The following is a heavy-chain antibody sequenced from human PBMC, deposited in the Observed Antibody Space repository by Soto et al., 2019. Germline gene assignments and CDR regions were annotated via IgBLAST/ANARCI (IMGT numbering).Heavy chain of an antibody. CDR3: ARPRIAAAGNWFDP. J-gene: IGHJ5*02. D-gene: IGHD6-13*01. CDR2: INAGNGNT. Sequence: GASVKVSCKASGYTFTSYAMHWVRQAPGQRLEWMGWINAGNGNTKYSQKFQGRVTITRDTSASTAYMELSSLRSEDTAVYYCARPRIAAAGNWFDPWGRGTLVTVSS. V-gene: IGHV1-3*01. CDR1: GYTFTSYA.